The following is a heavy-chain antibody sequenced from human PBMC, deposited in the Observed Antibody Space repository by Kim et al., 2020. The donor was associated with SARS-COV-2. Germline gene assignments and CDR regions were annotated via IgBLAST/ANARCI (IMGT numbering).Heavy chain of an antibody. CDR2: ISGSGGST. J-gene: IGHJ5*02. V-gene: IGHV3-23*01. CDR3: AKGPSYIVVVSVILHGWWLDP. Sequence: GGSLRLSCAASGFTFSSYAMSWVRQAPGKGLEWVSAISGSGGSTYYADSVKGRFTISRDNSKNTLYLQMNSLRAEDTAVYYCAKGPSYIVVVSVILHGWWLDPWGQGTLVTVSS. D-gene: IGHD2-21*01. CDR1: GFTFSSYA.